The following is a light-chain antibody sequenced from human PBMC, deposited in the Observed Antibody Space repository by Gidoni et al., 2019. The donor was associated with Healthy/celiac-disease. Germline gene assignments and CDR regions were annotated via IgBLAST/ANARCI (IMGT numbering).Light chain of an antibody. V-gene: IGKV1-5*03. J-gene: IGKJ3*01. Sequence: DIQMTQSPSTLSASVGDRVTITCRASQSISSWLAWYQQKPGKAPKLLIYKASSLESGVPSRFSGSGSGTEFTLTISSLQPDDFATYYCQQYNSYSPGFTFXPXTKVDIK. CDR2: KAS. CDR1: QSISSW. CDR3: QQYNSYSPGFT.